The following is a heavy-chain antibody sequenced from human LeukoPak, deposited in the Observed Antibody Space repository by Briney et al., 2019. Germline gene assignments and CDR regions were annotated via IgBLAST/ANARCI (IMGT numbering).Heavy chain of an antibody. CDR3: AKDFGAAAGFGFDY. CDR1: GFTFDDYA. CDR2: ISWNSGRT. J-gene: IGHJ4*02. V-gene: IGHV3-9*03. D-gene: IGHD6-13*01. Sequence: GRSLRLSCAASGFTFDDYAMHWVRQAPGKGLEWVSGISWNSGRTGYADSVKGRFIISRDNAKNSLNLQMNSLRAEDMALYYCAKDFGAAAGFGFDYWGQGTLVTVSS.